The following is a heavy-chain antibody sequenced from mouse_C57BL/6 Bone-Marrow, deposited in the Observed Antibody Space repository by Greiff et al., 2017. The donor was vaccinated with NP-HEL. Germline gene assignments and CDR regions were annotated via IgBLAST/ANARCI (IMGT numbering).Heavy chain of an antibody. V-gene: IGHV5-4*01. CDR3: ARGPN. J-gene: IGHJ3*01. CDR1: GFTFSSYA. CDR2: ISDGGSYT. Sequence: EVQLQESGGGLVKPGGSLKLSCAASGFTFSSYAMSWVRQTPEKRLEWVATISDGGSYTYYPDNVKGRFTISRDNAKNNLYLQMSHLKSEDTAMYYCARGPNWGQGTLVTVSA.